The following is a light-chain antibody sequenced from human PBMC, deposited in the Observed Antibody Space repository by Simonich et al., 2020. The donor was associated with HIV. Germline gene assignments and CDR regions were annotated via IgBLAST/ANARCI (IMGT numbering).Light chain of an antibody. J-gene: IGKJ1*01. CDR1: QSISSW. CDR3: QQYNSYTWT. V-gene: IGKV1-5*03. CDR2: KAS. Sequence: DIQMTQSSSTLSASVGDRVTITCRASQSISSWLAWYQQKSGKAPKLLIYKASSLKSGVPSRFSGSGSGTEFSLTISSLQPDDFATYFCQQYNSYTWTFGQGTKVEIK.